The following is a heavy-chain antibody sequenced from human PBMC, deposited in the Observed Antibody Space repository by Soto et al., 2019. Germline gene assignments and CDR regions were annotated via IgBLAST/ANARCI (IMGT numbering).Heavy chain of an antibody. Sequence: EVQLLESGGGLVQPGGSLRLSCAASGFTFSSYAMSWVRQAPGKGLEWVSAISGGGGGTYYADSVKGRFTISRDNSKNTLYLQKTSLRAGDTAVYYCAKVKSMVRGIFDYGGQGTLVTVSA. J-gene: IGHJ4*02. D-gene: IGHD3-10*01. CDR2: ISGGGGGT. CDR3: AKVKSMVRGIFDY. V-gene: IGHV3-23*01. CDR1: GFTFSSYA.